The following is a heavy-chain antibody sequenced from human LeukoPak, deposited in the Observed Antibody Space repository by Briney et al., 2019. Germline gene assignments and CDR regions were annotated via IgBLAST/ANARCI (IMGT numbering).Heavy chain of an antibody. CDR3: VRVISDTHFDY. Sequence: KPSETLSLTCTVSGASISSYYWSWIRQPPGKGLEWIGYMYENESTRYNPSLKSRVTISLDTSKKQFSLRLTSVTAADTAVYYCVRVISDTHFDYWGQGTLVTVSS. D-gene: IGHD2-15*01. V-gene: IGHV4-59*01. J-gene: IGHJ4*02. CDR2: MYENEST. CDR1: GASISSYY.